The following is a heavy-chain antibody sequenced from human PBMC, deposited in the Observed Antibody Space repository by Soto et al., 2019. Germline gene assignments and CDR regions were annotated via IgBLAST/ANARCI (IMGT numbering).Heavy chain of an antibody. CDR2: IIPIFGIA. CDR1: GGTFSSYA. J-gene: IGHJ4*02. D-gene: IGHD3-22*01. V-gene: IGHV1-69*10. Sequence: ASVKVSCKASGGTFSSYAISWVRQAPGQGLEWMGGIIPIFGIANYAQKFQGRVTITADKSTSTAYMELSSLRSEDTAVYYCASPVYYDSSGYSDYWGQGTLVTVSS. CDR3: ASPVYYDSSGYSDY.